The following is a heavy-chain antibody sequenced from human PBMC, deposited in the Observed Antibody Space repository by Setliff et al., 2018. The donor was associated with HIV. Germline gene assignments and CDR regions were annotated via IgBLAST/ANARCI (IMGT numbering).Heavy chain of an antibody. D-gene: IGHD6-19*01. J-gene: IGHJ4*02. CDR3: ARDSAQTKYSSGWYGY. V-gene: IGHV1-2*06. CDR1: GGTFTGYY. CDR2: INPNSGGT. Sequence: ASVKVSCKASGGTFTGYYMHWVRQSPGQGLEWMGRINPNSGGTNYAQKFQGRVTMTRDTFISTAYMELSRLRSDDTAVYYCARDSAQTKYSSGWYGYWGQGTLVTVSS.